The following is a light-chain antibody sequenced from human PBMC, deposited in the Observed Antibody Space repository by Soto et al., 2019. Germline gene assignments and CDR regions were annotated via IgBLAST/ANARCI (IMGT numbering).Light chain of an antibody. CDR3: QHYSLYSPWT. V-gene: IGKV1-5*03. Sequence: DIQMTQSPSTLSASVGDRVAITCRASQSISSWLAWYQQKPGKAPKLLIYKASSLESGVPSRFSGSGSGTEFTLTISSLQPDDSATYYCQHYSLYSPWTFGQGTRWIS. CDR1: QSISSW. CDR2: KAS. J-gene: IGKJ1*01.